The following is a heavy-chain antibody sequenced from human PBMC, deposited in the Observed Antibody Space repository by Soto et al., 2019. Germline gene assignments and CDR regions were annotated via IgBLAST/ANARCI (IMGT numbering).Heavy chain of an antibody. CDR3: ARDLALAGNY. CDR1: GFTFSSYA. J-gene: IGHJ4*02. Sequence: GGSLRLSCAASGFTFSSYAMNWVRQTQEKGLEWVSSISSTSSYTHYSDSVKGRFTISRHNANNSLLLQMNSLRAEDTATYYCARDLALAGNYWGQGVLVTVSS. CDR2: ISSTSSYT. V-gene: IGHV3-21*01. D-gene: IGHD6-19*01.